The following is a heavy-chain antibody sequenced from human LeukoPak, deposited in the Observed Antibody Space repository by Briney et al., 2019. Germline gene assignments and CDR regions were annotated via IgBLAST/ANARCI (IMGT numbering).Heavy chain of an antibody. J-gene: IGHJ4*02. D-gene: IGHD3-10*01. V-gene: IGHV3-21*01. CDR2: ISSGGDYI. CDR3: TREARDYGSGNFYIYDC. CDR1: GFTFSTYS. Sequence: RAGGSLRLSCAASGFTFSTYSINWVRQAPGKGLEWVSSISSGGDYIYYADSVKGRFTISRDNVNNSVYLQMNSLRAEDTAVYFCTREARDYGSGNFYIYDCWGQGTLVTVSS.